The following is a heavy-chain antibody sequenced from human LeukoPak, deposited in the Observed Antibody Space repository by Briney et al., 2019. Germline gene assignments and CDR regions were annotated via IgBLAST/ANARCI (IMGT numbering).Heavy chain of an antibody. CDR1: GFTFSTYV. J-gene: IGHJ4*02. V-gene: IGHV3-64D*06. CDR3: VRGTGY. CDR2: ISSNGDNT. Sequence: GGSLRLPCSVTGFTFSTYVMHWVRQAPGKGLEYVSAISSNGDNTYYADSVKGRFTISRDNSKNTLYLQMSSLRADDTAVYYCVRGTGYWGQGTLVTVSS.